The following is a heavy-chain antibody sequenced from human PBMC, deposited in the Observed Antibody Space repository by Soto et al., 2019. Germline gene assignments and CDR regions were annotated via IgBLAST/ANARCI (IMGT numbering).Heavy chain of an antibody. J-gene: IGHJ5*02. V-gene: IGHV3-74*01. CDR3: VREVCIGSTCISRGWFDP. CDR2: INHDGSGT. CDR1: GFTFSPYW. D-gene: IGHD2-2*01. Sequence: VQLVESGGGLVQPGWSLRLSCEASGFTFSPYWMHWVRQAPGKGLIWVSRINHDGSGTVYADSVQGRFTISRDNARNTIYLQMNSLTAEDTAVYYCVREVCIGSTCISRGWFDPWGQGTLVTVSS.